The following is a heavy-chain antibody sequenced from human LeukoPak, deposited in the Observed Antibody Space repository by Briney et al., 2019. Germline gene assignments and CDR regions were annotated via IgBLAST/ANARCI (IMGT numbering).Heavy chain of an antibody. CDR1: GFTFSSYA. J-gene: IGHJ6*02. CDR3: ARGRMDRGFGYYYYGMDV. CDR2: ISSSGSTI. V-gene: IGHV3-48*04. Sequence: GGSLRLSCAASGFTFSSYAMSWVRQAPGKGLEWVSYISSSGSTIYYADSVKGRFTISRDNAKNSLYLQMNSLRAEDTAVYYCARGRMDRGFGYYYYGMDVWGQGTTVTVSS. D-gene: IGHD3-10*01.